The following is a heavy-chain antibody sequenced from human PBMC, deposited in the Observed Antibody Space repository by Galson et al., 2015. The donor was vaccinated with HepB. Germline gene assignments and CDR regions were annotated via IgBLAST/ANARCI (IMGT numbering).Heavy chain of an antibody. CDR2: MSGTSGFA. J-gene: IGHJ4*02. V-gene: IGHV3-11*06. Sequence: SLRLSCAASGFTFSDYFMTWIRQAPGKGLEWIAYMSGTSGFAKYADSLKGRFTISRDNAQYPLYLQMNNVRVDDTAVYYCVRDYDFWSGNSLDYWGQGALVTVSS. CDR1: GFTFSDYF. D-gene: IGHD3-3*01. CDR3: VRDYDFWSGNSLDY.